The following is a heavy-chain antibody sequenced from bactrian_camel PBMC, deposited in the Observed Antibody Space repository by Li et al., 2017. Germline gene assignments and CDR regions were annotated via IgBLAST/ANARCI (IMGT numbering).Heavy chain of an antibody. Sequence: HVQLVESGGGLVQPGGSLRLSCAGSGFVFSSYWMYWVCQAPGKGLEWVSSIYSFDSTTYYADSVKGRFTISRDNAKNTVYLQMNSLQPEDTAVYHCAAALGSSLDLITGCLWAQGTQVTVS. CDR1: GFVFSSYW. CDR3: AAALGSSLDLITGCL. J-gene: IGHJ4*01. CDR2: IYSFDSTT. V-gene: IGHV3-2*01. D-gene: IGHD1*01.